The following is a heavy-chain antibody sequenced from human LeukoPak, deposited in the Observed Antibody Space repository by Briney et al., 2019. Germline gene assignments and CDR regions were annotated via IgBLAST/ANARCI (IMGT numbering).Heavy chain of an antibody. Sequence: GGSQRLSCAASGFTVSSTYMSWVRQAPGKGLEWVSVIYSGGGTFYSDSVKGRFTISRDYSKNTLYLQTNSLRTEDTAVYFCAKDSNGPAFWGQGTLVTVSS. CDR3: AKDSNGPAF. CDR1: GFTVSSTY. J-gene: IGHJ4*02. V-gene: IGHV3-53*01. CDR2: IYSGGGT. D-gene: IGHD3-22*01.